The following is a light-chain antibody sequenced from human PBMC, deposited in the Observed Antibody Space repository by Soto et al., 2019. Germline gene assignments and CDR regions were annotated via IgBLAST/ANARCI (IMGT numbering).Light chain of an antibody. V-gene: IGKV1-39*01. J-gene: IGKJ3*01. Sequence: DIQMTQSPSSLSASVGDGVTITCRASQSISNHVNWYQQKPGKAPKLLISGASSLQGGVPSRFSGSGSGTDFTLTISGLQPEDSATYSCQQSYTIPTFGPGTTVDVK. CDR1: QSISNH. CDR3: QQSYTIPT. CDR2: GAS.